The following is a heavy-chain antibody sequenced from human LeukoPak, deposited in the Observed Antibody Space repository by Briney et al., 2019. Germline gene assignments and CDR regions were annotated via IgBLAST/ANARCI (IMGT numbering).Heavy chain of an antibody. CDR3: ARAYDSSGYYDGAFDI. Sequence: PSETLSLTCTVSGGSISSGGYYWSWIRQHPGKGLEWIGYIYYSGSTYYNPSLKSRVTISVDTSKNQFSLKLSSVTAADTAVYYCARAYDSSGYYDGAFDIWGQGTMVTVSS. CDR2: IYYSGST. CDR1: GGSISSGGYY. D-gene: IGHD3-22*01. J-gene: IGHJ3*02. V-gene: IGHV4-61*08.